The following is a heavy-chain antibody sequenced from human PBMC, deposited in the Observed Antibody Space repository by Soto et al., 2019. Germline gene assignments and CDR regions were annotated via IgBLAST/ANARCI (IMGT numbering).Heavy chain of an antibody. D-gene: IGHD4-4*01. CDR3: ARHSNFNYFYGLDV. CDR1: GGTFNSYA. Sequence: QVQVVQSGAEVKKPGSSVKVSCKASGGTFNSYAISWVRQAPGQGLEWVGGIIPVFGTANYAQKFQGRVTITAAEPTRTAYMELRSLRSEDTAVYYCARHSNFNYFYGLDVWGQGTTVTVSS. CDR2: IIPVFGTA. V-gene: IGHV1-69*12. J-gene: IGHJ6*02.